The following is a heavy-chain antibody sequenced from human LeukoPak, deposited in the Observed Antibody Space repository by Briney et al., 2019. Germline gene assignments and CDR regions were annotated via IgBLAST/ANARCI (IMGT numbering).Heavy chain of an antibody. CDR2: ISYDGSNK. J-gene: IGHJ6*02. V-gene: IGHV3-30*03. CDR3: ARSAGEIYYYYGMDV. Sequence: GRSLRLSCAASGFTFSSYGLHWVRQAPGKGLEWVAVISYDGSNKFCADFVKGPFTNSRDNAKNTLHLQMNSLRAEDTAVYYCARSAGEIYYYYGMDVWGQGTTVTVSS. CDR1: GFTFSSYG. D-gene: IGHD3-16*01.